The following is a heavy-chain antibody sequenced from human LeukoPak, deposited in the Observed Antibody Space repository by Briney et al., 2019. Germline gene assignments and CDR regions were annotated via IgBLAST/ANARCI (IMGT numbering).Heavy chain of an antibody. D-gene: IGHD2-2*01. CDR1: GGSFSGYY. CDR2: INHSGST. Sequence: PSETLSLTCAVYGGSFSGYYWSWIRQPPGKGLEWIGEINHSGSTNYNPSLKSRVTISVDTSKNQFSLKLSSVTAADTAVYYCARSFHIVVVPAAITTNWFDPWGQGTLVTVSS. V-gene: IGHV4-34*01. CDR3: ARSFHIVVVPAAITTNWFDP. J-gene: IGHJ5*02.